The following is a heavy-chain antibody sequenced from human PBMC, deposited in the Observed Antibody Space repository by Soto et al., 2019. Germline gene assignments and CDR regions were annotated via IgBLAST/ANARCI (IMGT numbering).Heavy chain of an antibody. CDR1: GYTFTGYY. V-gene: IGHV1-2*02. J-gene: IGHJ4*02. CDR3: ARSAVVLLWFGELNFDY. Sequence: ASVKVSCKASGYTFTGYYMHWVRQAPGQGLEWMGWINADNGGTNYSQKFQGRVTMTRDTSASTAYMELSSLRSEDTAVYYCARSAVVLLWFGELNFDYWGQGTLVTVSS. D-gene: IGHD3-10*01. CDR2: INADNGGT.